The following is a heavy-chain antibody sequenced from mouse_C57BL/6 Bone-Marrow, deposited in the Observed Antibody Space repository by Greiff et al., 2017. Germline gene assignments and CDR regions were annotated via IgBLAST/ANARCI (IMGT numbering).Heavy chain of an antibody. CDR1: GFTFSSYA. J-gene: IGHJ4*01. D-gene: IGHD2-5*01. CDR3: ARAYYSNPYAMDY. V-gene: IGHV5-4*03. Sequence: DVKLVESGGGLVKPGGSLKLSCAASGFTFSSYAMSWVRQTPEKRLEWVATISDGGSYTYYPDTVKGRFTISRDNAKNNLYLQLSHLKSEDTSMYYCARAYYSNPYAMDYWGQGTSVTVSS. CDR2: ISDGGSYT.